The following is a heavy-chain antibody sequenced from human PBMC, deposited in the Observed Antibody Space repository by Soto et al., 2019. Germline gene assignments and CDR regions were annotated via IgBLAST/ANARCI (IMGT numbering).Heavy chain of an antibody. J-gene: IGHJ5*02. CDR1: GGSISSGGYY. D-gene: IGHD3-3*01. Sequence: SETLSLTCTVSGGSISSGGYYWSWIRQHPGKGLEWIGYIYYSGSTYYNPSLKSRVTISVDTSKNQFSLKLSSVTAADTAVYYCARARRFLEWFLAWFDPWGQGTLVTSPQ. CDR2: IYYSGST. V-gene: IGHV4-31*03. CDR3: ARARRFLEWFLAWFDP.